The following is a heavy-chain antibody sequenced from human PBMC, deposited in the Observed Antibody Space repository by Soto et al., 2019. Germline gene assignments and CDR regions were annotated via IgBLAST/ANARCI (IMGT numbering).Heavy chain of an antibody. CDR1: GFTFSSYS. CDR2: ISSSSSYI. J-gene: IGHJ3*02. D-gene: IGHD3-3*01. Sequence: GGSLRLSCAASGFTFSSYSMNWVRQAPGKGLEWVSSISSSSSYIYYADSVKGRFTISRDNAKNSLYLQMNSLRAEDTAVYYCARGRDYDFWSGYYYAFDIWGQGTMVTVS. V-gene: IGHV3-21*01. CDR3: ARGRDYDFWSGYYYAFDI.